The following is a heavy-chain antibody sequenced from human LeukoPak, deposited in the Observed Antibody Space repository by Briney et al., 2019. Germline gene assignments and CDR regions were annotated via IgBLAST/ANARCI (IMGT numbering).Heavy chain of an antibody. CDR1: GYTFTKYA. D-gene: IGHD1-26*01. CDR2: IDTGKGNT. Sequence: ASVKVSCKTSGYTFTKYALHWVRQAPGQGLEWLGWIDTGKGNTRYSQKFQGRVTMTRNTSISTAYMELSSLRSEDTAVYYCARGREIRGLDIWGQGTMVTVSS. J-gene: IGHJ3*02. V-gene: IGHV1-3*04. CDR3: ARGREIRGLDI.